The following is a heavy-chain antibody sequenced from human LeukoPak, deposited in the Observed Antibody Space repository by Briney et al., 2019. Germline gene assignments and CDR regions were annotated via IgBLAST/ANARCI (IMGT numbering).Heavy chain of an antibody. CDR3: AREVGATDL. Sequence: ASVKVSCKASGYTFTTYYMHWVRQAPGEGLEWVGIIYPSDGGTSYAQKFQGRVTMTRDTSTSTVYMELSSLRSDDTAVYYCAREVGATDLWGQGTLVTVSS. V-gene: IGHV1-46*01. CDR2: IYPSDGGT. CDR1: GYTFTTYY. J-gene: IGHJ5*02. D-gene: IGHD5-12*01.